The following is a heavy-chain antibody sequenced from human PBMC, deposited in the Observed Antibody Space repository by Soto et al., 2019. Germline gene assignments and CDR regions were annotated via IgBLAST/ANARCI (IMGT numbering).Heavy chain of an antibody. V-gene: IGHV3-53*01. Sequence: EVQLVESGGGLIQPGGSLRLSCAASGFTVGINYMSWVRQAPGKGLEWVSVFYSGGGTYYADSVKGRFTISRDNPKNTLYLQMNSLRADDTAVYYCARGYESSSWFVAYWGQGTLVTVSS. CDR2: FYSGGGT. CDR3: ARGYESSSWFVAY. J-gene: IGHJ4*02. D-gene: IGHD6-13*01. CDR1: GFTVGINY.